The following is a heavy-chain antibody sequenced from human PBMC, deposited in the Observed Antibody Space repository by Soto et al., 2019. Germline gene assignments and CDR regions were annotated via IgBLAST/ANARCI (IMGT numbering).Heavy chain of an antibody. CDR3: AKELHYYDSSGYWDDAFDI. CDR2: ISGSGGST. CDR1: VFTFSSYA. Sequence: PGGSLRLSCAASVFTFSSYAMSWVRQAPGKGQEWVSAISGSGGSTYYADSVKGRFTISRDNSKNTLYLQMNSLRAEDTAVYYCAKELHYYDSSGYWDDAFDIWGQGTMVTVSS. V-gene: IGHV3-23*01. D-gene: IGHD3-22*01. J-gene: IGHJ3*02.